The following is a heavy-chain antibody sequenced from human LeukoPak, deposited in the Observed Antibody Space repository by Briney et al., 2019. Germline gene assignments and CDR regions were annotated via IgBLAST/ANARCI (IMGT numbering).Heavy chain of an antibody. D-gene: IGHD1-26*01. CDR3: ARYTGTDSGRWLDP. J-gene: IGHJ5*02. V-gene: IGHV4-59*01. CDR2: IHYTGAT. Sequence: SETLSLTCSVSGVSISNYYWSWIRRPPGRGLEWIGYIHYTGATSYSPSLKSRVTISLDTPKNEFSLKLSSVTAADTAVYYCARYTGTDSGRWLDPWSQGTLVTVSS. CDR1: GVSISNYY.